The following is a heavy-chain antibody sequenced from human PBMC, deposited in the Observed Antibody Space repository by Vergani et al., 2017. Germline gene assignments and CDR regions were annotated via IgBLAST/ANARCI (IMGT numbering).Heavy chain of an antibody. Sequence: EVQLVESGGGLVKPGGCLRLSCAASGFTFSSYSMNWVRQAPGKGLEWVSSISSSSSYIYYADSVKGRFTISRDNAKNSLYLQMNSLRAEDTAVYYCASEFTGREYWGQGTLVTVSS. J-gene: IGHJ4*02. CDR1: GFTFSSYS. CDR2: ISSSSSYI. CDR3: ASEFTGREY. V-gene: IGHV3-21*01. D-gene: IGHD1-14*01.